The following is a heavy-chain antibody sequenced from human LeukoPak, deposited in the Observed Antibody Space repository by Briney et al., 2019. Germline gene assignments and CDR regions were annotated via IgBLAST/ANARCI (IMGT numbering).Heavy chain of an antibody. CDR2: ISYDGIIK. CDR3: AKDLSTNWSFDY. V-gene: IGHV3-30*18. CDR1: GFTFRSDA. D-gene: IGHD6-13*01. J-gene: IGHJ4*02. Sequence: RSLRLSCAASGFTFRSDAMHWVRQAPGKGLEWVAFISYDGIIKHYADSVKGRFTISRDNSKNTLYLQMYSLRGEDTAVYYCAKDLSTNWSFDYWGQGTLVTVSS.